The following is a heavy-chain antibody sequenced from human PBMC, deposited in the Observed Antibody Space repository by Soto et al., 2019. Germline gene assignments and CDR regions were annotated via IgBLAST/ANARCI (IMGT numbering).Heavy chain of an antibody. J-gene: IGHJ4*02. CDR1: GFTFSSYG. Sequence: GGSLRLSCAASGFTFSSYGMHWVRQAPGKGLEWVAVISYDGSNKYYADSVKGRFTISRDNSKNTLYLQMNSLRAEDTAVYYCATMTDSDYWGQGTLVTVSS. CDR2: ISYDGSNK. CDR3: ATMTDSDY. V-gene: IGHV3-30*03.